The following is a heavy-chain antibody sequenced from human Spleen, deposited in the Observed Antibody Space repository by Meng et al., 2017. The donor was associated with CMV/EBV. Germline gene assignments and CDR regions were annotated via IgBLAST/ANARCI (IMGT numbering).Heavy chain of an antibody. J-gene: IGHJ6*02. V-gene: IGHV3-7*01. CDR1: GFTFSSYY. D-gene: IGHD4-11*01. Sequence: GESLKISCAASGFTFSSYYMTWLRQAPGKGLEWVANVQQDGSEKNYVDSVKGRFSISRDNAKNSLYLQMNSLRAEDTAVYYCARDLTVTAPLLWYYGMDVWGQGTTVTVSS. CDR2: VQQDGSEK. CDR3: ARDLTVTAPLLWYYGMDV.